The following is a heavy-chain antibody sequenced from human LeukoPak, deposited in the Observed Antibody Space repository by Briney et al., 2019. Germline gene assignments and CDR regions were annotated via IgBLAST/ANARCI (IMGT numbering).Heavy chain of an antibody. D-gene: IGHD4-17*01. V-gene: IGHV4-59*01. CDR1: GGSISGYY. CDR2: IYYTGDT. J-gene: IGHJ5*02. Sequence: SETLSLTCTVSGGSISGYYWSWIRQPPGKGLEWIGFIYYTGDTKYNPSLKSRLTISVDTSKNQFSLKVSSVTAADTAVCYCVRSKSGTYGWFDPWGQGTLVTVSS. CDR3: VRSKSGTYGWFDP.